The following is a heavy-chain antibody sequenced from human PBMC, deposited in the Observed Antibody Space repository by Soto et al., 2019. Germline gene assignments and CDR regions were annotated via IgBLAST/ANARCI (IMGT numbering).Heavy chain of an antibody. D-gene: IGHD3-22*01. Sequence: PSETLSLTCTVSGGSICSSSYYWGWIRQPPGRGLEWIGSIYYSGSTYYNPSLKSRVTISVDTSKNQFSLKLSSVTAADTAVYYCAMNPYYYYSSGYYYGIPSGHFDYWGQGTLVTVSS. CDR3: AMNPYYYYSSGYYYGIPSGHFDY. J-gene: IGHJ4*02. V-gene: IGHV4-39*01. CDR2: IYYSGST. CDR1: GGSICSSSYY.